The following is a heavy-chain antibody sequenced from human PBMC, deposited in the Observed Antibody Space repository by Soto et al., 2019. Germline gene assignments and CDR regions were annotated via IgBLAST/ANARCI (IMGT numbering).Heavy chain of an antibody. D-gene: IGHD2-2*01. V-gene: IGHV4-59*01. Sequence: SETLSLTCTVSGGSISSYYWSWIRQPPGKGLEWIGYIYYSGSTNYNPSLKSRVTLSVDTSKNQFSLKLSSVTAADTAVYYCARGGPSNGQLPFDYWGQGTLVTVSS. CDR1: GGSISSYY. CDR3: ARGGPSNGQLPFDY. J-gene: IGHJ4*02. CDR2: IYYSGST.